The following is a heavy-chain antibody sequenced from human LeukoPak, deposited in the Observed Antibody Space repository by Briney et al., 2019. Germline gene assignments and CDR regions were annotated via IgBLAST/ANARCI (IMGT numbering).Heavy chain of an antibody. CDR1: GGSISSSSYH. V-gene: IGHV4-39*01. J-gene: IGHJ4*02. D-gene: IGHD3-22*01. CDR2: IYYSGST. Sequence: SETLSLTCTVSGGSISSSSYHWGWIRQPPGKGLEWIGSIYYSGSTYYNPSLKSRVTISVDTSKNQFSLKLSSVTAADTAVYYCARPFRSGYWFYWGQGTLVTVSS. CDR3: ARPFRSGYWFY.